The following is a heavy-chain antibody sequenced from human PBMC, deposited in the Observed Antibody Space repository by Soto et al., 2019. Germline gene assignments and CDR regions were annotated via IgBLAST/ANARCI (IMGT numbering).Heavy chain of an antibody. CDR2: IRSKAYGGTT. CDR3: TRAGLYCTNGVCYNYFDY. V-gene: IGHV3-49*03. D-gene: IGHD2-8*01. Sequence: PGGSLRLSCTASGFTFGDYAMSWFRQAPGKGLEWVGFIRSKAYGGTTEYAASVKGRFTISRDDSKSIAYLQMNSLKTEDTAVYYCTRAGLYCTNGVCYNYFDYWGQGTLVTVSS. CDR1: GFTFGDYA. J-gene: IGHJ4*02.